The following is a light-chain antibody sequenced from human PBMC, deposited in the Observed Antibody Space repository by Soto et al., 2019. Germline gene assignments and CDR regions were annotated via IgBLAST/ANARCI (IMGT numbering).Light chain of an antibody. CDR1: ISDVGGYRY. CDR2: EVS. J-gene: IGLJ1*01. CDR3: NSYSSTDTPYV. Sequence: QSSLAQPASVSGSPGQSITISCTGSISDVGGYRYVSWFQQHPGKAPKVIIYEVSNRPSGVSNRFSGSKSGNTASLTISGLQAEDEADYYCNSYSSTDTPYVFGTGTKVTVL. V-gene: IGLV2-14*01.